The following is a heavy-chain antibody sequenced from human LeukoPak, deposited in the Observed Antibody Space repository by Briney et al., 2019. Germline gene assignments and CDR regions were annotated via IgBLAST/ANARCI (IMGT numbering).Heavy chain of an antibody. CDR2: IKEDGSEK. V-gene: IGHV3-7*01. CDR1: GLTFSNYW. D-gene: IGHD5-24*01. CDR3: ARHGRHNFDY. J-gene: IGHJ4*02. Sequence: GGSLRLSCAASGLTFSNYWMSWVRQAPGKGLEWVANIKEDGSEKYYGDSVRGRFTISRDNAKSSLNLQRSSLRADDTAVYYCARHGRHNFDYWGQGTLVTVSS.